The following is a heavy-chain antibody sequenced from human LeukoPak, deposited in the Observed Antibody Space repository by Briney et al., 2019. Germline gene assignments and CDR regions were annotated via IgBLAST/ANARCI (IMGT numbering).Heavy chain of an antibody. Sequence: GGSLRLSCAASGFTVSSDYMSWVRQAPGKGLEWVSVIYSGGSTYYADSVKGRFTISRDNSKSTLYLQMNSLRAEDTAVYYCARDRFGYGGNSGLWGQGTLVTVSS. CDR1: GFTVSSDY. CDR3: ARDRFGYGGNSGL. CDR2: IYSGGST. D-gene: IGHD4-23*01. J-gene: IGHJ4*02. V-gene: IGHV3-66*01.